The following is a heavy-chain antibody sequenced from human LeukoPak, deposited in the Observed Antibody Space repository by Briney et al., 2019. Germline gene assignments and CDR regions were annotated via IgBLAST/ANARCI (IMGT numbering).Heavy chain of an antibody. CDR1: GFTFSSYA. V-gene: IGHV3-23*01. CDR3: AKEPNYDILTGYYDY. D-gene: IGHD3-9*01. Sequence: GGSLRLSCAASGFTFSSYAMSWVRQAPGKGLEWVSAISGSGGSTYYADSVKGRFTIPRDNSKNTLYLQMNSLRAEDTAVYYCAKEPNYDILTGYYDYWGQGTLVTVSS. J-gene: IGHJ4*02. CDR2: ISGSGGST.